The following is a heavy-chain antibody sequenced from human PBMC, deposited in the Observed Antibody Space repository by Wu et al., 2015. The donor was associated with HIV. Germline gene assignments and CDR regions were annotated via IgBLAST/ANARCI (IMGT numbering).Heavy chain of an antibody. CDR1: GVTFSTYG. CDR2: IIPIFGTT. CDR3: ARETQYYYDSSGPFDC. V-gene: IGHV1-69*13. D-gene: IGHD3-22*01. Sequence: QVQVVQSGAEVKKPGSSVKVSCKASGVTFSTYGISWVRQAPGQGLEWMGRIIPIFGTTNYAQNFQDRVTLTADESTSTAFMELSNLRPEDTAMYYCARETQYYYDSSGPFDCWGQGTLVSVSS. J-gene: IGHJ4*02.